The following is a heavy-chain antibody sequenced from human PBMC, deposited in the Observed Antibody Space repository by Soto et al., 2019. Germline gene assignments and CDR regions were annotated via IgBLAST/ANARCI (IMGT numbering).Heavy chain of an antibody. CDR2: ISAYNGNT. CDR1: GYTFTSYG. D-gene: IGHD6-13*01. V-gene: IGHV1-18*01. Sequence: ASVKVSCTASGYTFTSYGISWVRQAPGQGLEWMGWISAYNGNTNYAQKLQGRVTMTTDTSTSTAYMELRSLRSDDTAVYYCARKRIAAAVGYFDYWGQGTLVTVSS. J-gene: IGHJ4*02. CDR3: ARKRIAAAVGYFDY.